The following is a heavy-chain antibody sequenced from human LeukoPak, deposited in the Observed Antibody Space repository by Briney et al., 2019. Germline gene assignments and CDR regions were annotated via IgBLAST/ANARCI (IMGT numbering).Heavy chain of an antibody. V-gene: IGHV3-7*04. Sequence: GGALRLSCAASGFTFSSYWMSWVREAPGKGLEWVAPIKQDGSEKYYVDSVKGRFTISRDNAENSLYLQLTSLRAEDTALYYCPRGCARPSCPYYFDSWGQGTLVTVSS. CDR2: IKQDGSEK. D-gene: IGHD2-2*01. CDR1: GFTFSSYW. J-gene: IGHJ4*02. CDR3: PRGCARPSCPYYFDS.